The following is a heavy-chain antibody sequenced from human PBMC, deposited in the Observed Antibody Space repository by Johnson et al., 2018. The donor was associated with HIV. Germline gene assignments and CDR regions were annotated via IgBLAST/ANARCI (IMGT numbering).Heavy chain of an antibody. CDR1: GFTFDDYG. CDR3: TSTIDIVPTGRSYDAFEF. V-gene: IGHV3-23*04. Sequence: VESGGGVVRPGGSLRLSCAHSGFTFDDYGLSWVRQAPGQGLEWVSGISGSGGSPYDADSVKGRFTISRDNSKNTLYLQMNSLRAEDTAVDYGTSTIDIVPTGRSYDAFEFWGQGTMVNVSS. J-gene: IGHJ3*01. D-gene: IGHD5-12*01. CDR2: ISGSGGSP.